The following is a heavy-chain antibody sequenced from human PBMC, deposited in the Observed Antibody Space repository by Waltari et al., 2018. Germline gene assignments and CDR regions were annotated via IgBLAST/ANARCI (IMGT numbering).Heavy chain of an antibody. D-gene: IGHD3-22*01. CDR2: IRYDGSNK. CDR3: AKTPYYYDSSGYYQFDY. Sequence: QVQLVESGGGVVQPGGSLRLSCAASGFTFSSYGMHWVRQAPGKGLEWVAFIRYDGSNKYYADSVKGRFTISRDNSKNTLYLQMNSLRAEDTAVYYCAKTPYYYDSSGYYQFDYWGQGTLVTVSS. CDR1: GFTFSSYG. J-gene: IGHJ4*02. V-gene: IGHV3-30*02.